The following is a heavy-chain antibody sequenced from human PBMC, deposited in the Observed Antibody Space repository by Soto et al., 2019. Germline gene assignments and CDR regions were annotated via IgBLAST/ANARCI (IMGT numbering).Heavy chain of an antibody. V-gene: IGHV4-39*01. CDR2: IYYSGST. CDR3: ARHYYDSSGYWAVAFDI. J-gene: IGHJ3*02. D-gene: IGHD3-22*01. Sequence: PSETLSLTCTVSGGSISSSSYYWGWIRQPPGKGLEWIGSIYYSGSTYYNPSLKSRVTISVDTSKNQFSLKLSSVTAADTAVYYCARHYYDSSGYWAVAFDIWGQGTMVTVSS. CDR1: GGSISSSSYY.